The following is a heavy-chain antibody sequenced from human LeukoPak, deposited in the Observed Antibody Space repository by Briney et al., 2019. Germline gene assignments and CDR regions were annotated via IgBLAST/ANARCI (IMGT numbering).Heavy chain of an antibody. J-gene: IGHJ4*02. D-gene: IGHD1-26*01. CDR3: ARVWWELPSSNLAYYFDY. Sequence: GASVKVSCKVSGYTLTELSMHWVRQAPGKGLEWMGGFDPEDGETIYAQKFQGRVTMTEDTSTDTAYMELSSLRSEDTAVYYCARVWWELPSSNLAYYFDYWGQGTLVTVSS. V-gene: IGHV1-24*01. CDR1: GYTLTELS. CDR2: FDPEDGET.